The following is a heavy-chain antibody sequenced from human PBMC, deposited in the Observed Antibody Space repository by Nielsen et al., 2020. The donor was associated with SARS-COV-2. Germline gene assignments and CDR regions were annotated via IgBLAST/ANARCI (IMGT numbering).Heavy chain of an antibody. CDR2: ISWNSGSI. J-gene: IGHJ4*02. D-gene: IGHD6-19*01. CDR1: GFAFDDYT. Sequence: SLKISCVASGFAFDDYTMHWVRQAPGKGLEWVSGISWNSGSIGYADSVKGRFTISRDNAKNSLYLQMNSLRAEDTALYYCATAVAGTGNYWGQGTLVTVSS. CDR3: ATAVAGTGNY. V-gene: IGHV3-9*01.